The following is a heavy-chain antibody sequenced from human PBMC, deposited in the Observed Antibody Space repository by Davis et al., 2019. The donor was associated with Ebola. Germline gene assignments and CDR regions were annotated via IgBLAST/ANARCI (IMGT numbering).Heavy chain of an antibody. Sequence: SVKVSCKASGGTFSSFDINWVRQASGQGLEWMGWVNPYSGHTGYVEKFKGRVTMTGDPSTSTAYMELRSLRSDDTAVYYCARDRRFWSGPGNYYGMDVWGQGTTVTVSS. D-gene: IGHD3-3*01. V-gene: IGHV1-8*02. J-gene: IGHJ6*02. CDR2: VNPYSGHT. CDR3: ARDRRFWSGPGNYYGMDV. CDR1: GGTFSSFD.